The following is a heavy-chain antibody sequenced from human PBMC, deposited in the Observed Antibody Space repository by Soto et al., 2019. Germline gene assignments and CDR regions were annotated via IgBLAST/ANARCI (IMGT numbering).Heavy chain of an antibody. CDR3: ASAGGGYCSSTSCSFDI. D-gene: IGHD2-2*01. J-gene: IGHJ3*02. CDR2: INAGNGNT. V-gene: IGHV1-3*01. Sequence: RASVKVSCKASGYTFTSYAMHWVRQAPGQRLEWMGWINAGNGNTKYSQKFQGRVTITRDTSASTAYMELSSLRSEDTAVYYCASAGGGYCSSTSCSFDIWGQGTMVTVSS. CDR1: GYTFTSYA.